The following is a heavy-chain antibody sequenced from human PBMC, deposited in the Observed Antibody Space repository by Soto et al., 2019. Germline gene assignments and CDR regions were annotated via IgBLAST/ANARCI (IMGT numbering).Heavy chain of an antibody. D-gene: IGHD3-16*01. V-gene: IGHV1-3*01. Sequence: ASVKVSCTASGYTFTSYAMHWVRQAPGQRLEWMGWINAGNGNTKYSQKFQGRVTITRDTSASTAYMELSSLRSEDTAVYYCAREEGALDFQHWGQGTLVTVSS. J-gene: IGHJ1*01. CDR2: INAGNGNT. CDR1: GYTFTSYA. CDR3: AREEGALDFQH.